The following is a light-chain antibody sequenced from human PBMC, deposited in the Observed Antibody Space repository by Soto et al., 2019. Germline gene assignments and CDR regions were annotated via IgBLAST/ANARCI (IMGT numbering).Light chain of an antibody. CDR3: QQYGSSPIT. J-gene: IGKJ3*01. Sequence: EIVLTQSPGTLSLSPGERATLSCRASQSVSSSYLAWYQQKPGQAPRLLIYGASSRATGIPDRFSGSGSGTDFTLTISRLQPEDCAVYYCQQYGSSPITFGAGTKVDIK. CDR2: GAS. V-gene: IGKV3-20*01. CDR1: QSVSSSY.